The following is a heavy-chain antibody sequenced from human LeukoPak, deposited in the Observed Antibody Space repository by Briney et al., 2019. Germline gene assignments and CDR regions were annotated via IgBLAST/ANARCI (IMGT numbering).Heavy chain of an antibody. CDR2: IGTTGDT. J-gene: IGHJ4*02. V-gene: IGHV3-13*01. CDR3: ARLNSGTYAFDY. Sequence: GGSLRLSCAASGFTFTTYDMHWVRQATGKGLEWVSAIGTTGDTYYPGSVKGRFTISRENAKNSLYLQMNSLRAGDTAVYYCARLNSGTYAFDYWGQGTLVTVSS. CDR1: GFTFTTYD. D-gene: IGHD1-26*01.